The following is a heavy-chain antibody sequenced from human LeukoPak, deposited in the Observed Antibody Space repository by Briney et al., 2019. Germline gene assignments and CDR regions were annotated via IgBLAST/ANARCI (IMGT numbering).Heavy chain of an antibody. D-gene: IGHD6-13*01. Sequence: SETLSLTCTVSGGSIRSSNYYWGWIRQPPGKGLEWIGSLSYSGITYYNPSLQSRVTMSVDTSENQFSLKVSSVTAADTAVYYCATDYSGSWDRARFDYWGQGTLVTVSS. V-gene: IGHV4-39*07. J-gene: IGHJ4*02. CDR3: ATDYSGSWDRARFDY. CDR2: LSYSGIT. CDR1: GGSIRSSNYY.